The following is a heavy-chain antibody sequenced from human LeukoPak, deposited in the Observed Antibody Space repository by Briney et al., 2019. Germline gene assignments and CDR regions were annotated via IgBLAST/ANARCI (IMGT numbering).Heavy chain of an antibody. CDR3: AKDTNDYAEN. CDR1: GFTFSNG. Sequence: GGTLRLSCEASGFTFSNGMSWVRQAPGKGLEWVSAIGASGGSRTYGNSVKGRFTISRDNSKNTVYLQMNSLRAEDTAVYYCAKDTNDYAENWGQGILVTVSS. D-gene: IGHD4-17*01. J-gene: IGHJ4*02. V-gene: IGHV3-23*01. CDR2: IGASGGSR.